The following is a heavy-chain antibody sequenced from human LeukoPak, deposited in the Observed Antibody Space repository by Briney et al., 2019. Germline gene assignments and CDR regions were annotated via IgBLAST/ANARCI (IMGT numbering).Heavy chain of an antibody. CDR3: AREGGPYRPLDY. CDR2: IYYSGTT. J-gene: IGHJ4*02. V-gene: IGHV4-39*07. Sequence: SETLSLTCTVSGGSISSSSYYWGWIRQPPGKGLEWIGSIYYSGTTYYNPSLKSRVTISVDTSKNQFSLKLSSVTAADTAVYYCAREGGPYRPLDYTGQGLLVTVSS. CDR1: GGSISSSSYY.